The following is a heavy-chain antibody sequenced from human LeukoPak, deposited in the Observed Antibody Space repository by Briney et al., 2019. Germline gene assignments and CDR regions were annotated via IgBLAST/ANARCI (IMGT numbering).Heavy chain of an antibody. CDR3: AKYPTYYFDTSGYYYFDY. D-gene: IGHD3-22*01. Sequence: GGSLRLSCAASGFTFSSYAMSWVRQAPGKGLEWVSAISGGGVGTYYAYSVKGRFTISRDNSKYTLYLQMNSLRAEDTAVYYCAKYPTYYFDTSGYYYFDYWGQGTLVTASS. V-gene: IGHV3-23*01. CDR2: ISGGGVGT. CDR1: GFTFSSYA. J-gene: IGHJ4*02.